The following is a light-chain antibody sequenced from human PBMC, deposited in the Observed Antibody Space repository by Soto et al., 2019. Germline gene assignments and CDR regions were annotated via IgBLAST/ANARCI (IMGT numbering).Light chain of an antibody. CDR2: DAS. CDR1: QSVSSY. J-gene: IGKJ4*01. Sequence: LTQSPATLSLSPGERATLSCRASQSVSSYLAWYQQKPGQAPRLLIYDASNRATGIPARFSGSGSGTDFTLTISSLEPEDFAVYYCQQRSNWLTFGGGTKVEIK. V-gene: IGKV3-11*01. CDR3: QQRSNWLT.